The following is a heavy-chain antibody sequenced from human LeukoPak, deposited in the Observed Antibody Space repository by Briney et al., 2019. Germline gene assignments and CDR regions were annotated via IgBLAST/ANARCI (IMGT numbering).Heavy chain of an antibody. D-gene: IGHD3-22*01. V-gene: IGHV3-23*01. Sequence: GGSLRLSCAASGFTFNNYAMGWVRQAPGKGLEWVSAISGSGGATYYADSVKGRFAISRDNSKNTLYLQMNSLRAEDTALYYCASLDYFDSSDYGDYWGQGTLVTVSS. J-gene: IGHJ4*02. CDR2: ISGSGGAT. CDR3: ASLDYFDSSDYGDY. CDR1: GFTFNNYA.